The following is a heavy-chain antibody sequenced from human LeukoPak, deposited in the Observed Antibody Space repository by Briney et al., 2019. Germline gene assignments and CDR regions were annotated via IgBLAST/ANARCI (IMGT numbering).Heavy chain of an antibody. CDR3: ARGIPNWGSEVGYFDF. V-gene: IGHV4-4*07. Sequence: PSETLSLTCTVSGGSICSYYWSWIRQPAGKGLEWIGRIYTSGSTNYNPSLKSRVTISVDKSKNQFSLKLSSVTAADTAVYYCARGIPNWGSEVGYFDFWGQGTLVTVSS. CDR1: GGSICSYY. D-gene: IGHD7-27*01. CDR2: IYTSGST. J-gene: IGHJ4*02.